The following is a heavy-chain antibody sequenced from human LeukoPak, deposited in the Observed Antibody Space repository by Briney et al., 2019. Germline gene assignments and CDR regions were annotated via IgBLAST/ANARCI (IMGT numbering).Heavy chain of an antibody. CDR3: ARILARQFTSFSDSSPYTYYYMDV. J-gene: IGHJ6*03. CDR1: GGSISSYY. V-gene: IGHV4-59*12. CDR2: IHYSGST. D-gene: IGHD2/OR15-2a*01. Sequence: SETLSLTCTVSGGSISSYYWSWIRQPPGKGLEWIATIHYSGSTYYNPSLKSRVTISVDTSRNLFSLRLSSLTAADTAVYYCARILARQFTSFSDSSPYTYYYMDVWGKGTTVTISS.